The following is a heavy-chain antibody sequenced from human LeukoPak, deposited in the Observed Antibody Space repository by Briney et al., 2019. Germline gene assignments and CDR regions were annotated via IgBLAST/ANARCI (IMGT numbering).Heavy chain of an antibody. CDR2: IYTSGST. V-gene: IGHV4-4*07. CDR1: GGSISSYY. J-gene: IGHJ4*02. CDR3: ARRYDFWSGYPPPLDY. Sequence: SETLSLTCTVSGGSISSYYWSWVRQPAGKGLEWIGRIYTSGSTNYNPSLKSRVTMSVDTSKNRFSLKLSSVTAADTAVYYCARRYDFWSGYPPPLDYWGQGTLVTVSS. D-gene: IGHD3-3*01.